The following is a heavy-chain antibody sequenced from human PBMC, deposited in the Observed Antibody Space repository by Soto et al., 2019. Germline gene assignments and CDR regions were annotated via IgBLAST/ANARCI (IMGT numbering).Heavy chain of an antibody. CDR1: GGSISSGGYY. Sequence: SETLSLTCTVSGGSISSGGYYWSWIRQHPGKGLEWIGYIYYSGSTYYNPSLKSRVTISVDTSKNQFSLKLSSVTAADTAVYYCARSSQSPVTSSDYWGQGTQVTVSS. D-gene: IGHD4-17*01. CDR3: ARSSQSPVTSSDY. CDR2: IYYSGST. V-gene: IGHV4-31*03. J-gene: IGHJ4*02.